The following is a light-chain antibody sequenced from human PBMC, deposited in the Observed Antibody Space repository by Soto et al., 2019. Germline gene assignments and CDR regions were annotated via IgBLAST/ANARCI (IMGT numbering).Light chain of an antibody. V-gene: IGLV2-8*01. CDR3: MSYAGRYTNV. CDR2: EVT. Sequence: QSALTQPPSASGSPGQSVTISFTGTRSDVGGYNYLSWYQHRPGKAPQLIIYEVTKRPSGVPNRFFGSKSGNTASLTVSGLQAEDEAAYFCMSYAGRYTNVFGTGTKLTFL. CDR1: RSDVGGYNY. J-gene: IGLJ1*01.